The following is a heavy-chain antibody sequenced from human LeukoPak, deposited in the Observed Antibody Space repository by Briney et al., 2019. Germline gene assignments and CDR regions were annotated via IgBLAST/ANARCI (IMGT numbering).Heavy chain of an antibody. CDR3: AKDYYDSSALVSRGSYYFDY. V-gene: IGHV3-23*01. CDR2: ISGSGGST. D-gene: IGHD3-22*01. J-gene: IGHJ4*02. Sequence: GGSLRLSCAASGFTFSSYAMSWVRQAPGKGLEWVSAISGSGGSTYYADSVKGRFTISRDNSKNTLYLQMNSLRAEDTAVYYCAKDYYDSSALVSRGSYYFDYWGQGTLVTVSS. CDR1: GFTFSSYA.